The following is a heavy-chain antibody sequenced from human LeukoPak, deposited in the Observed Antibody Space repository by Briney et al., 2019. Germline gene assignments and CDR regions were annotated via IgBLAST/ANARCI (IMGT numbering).Heavy chain of an antibody. V-gene: IGHV4-38-2*02. D-gene: IGHD1-7*01. Sequence: SETLSLTCTVSGYSISSGYYWGWIRQPPGKRLEWIGSIYPSGSTYYNPSLKSRVTISVDTSKNQFSLKLSSVTAADTAVYYCARDKYNWNYFFDYWGQGTLVTVSS. CDR2: IYPSGST. J-gene: IGHJ4*02. CDR3: ARDKYNWNYFFDY. CDR1: GYSISSGYY.